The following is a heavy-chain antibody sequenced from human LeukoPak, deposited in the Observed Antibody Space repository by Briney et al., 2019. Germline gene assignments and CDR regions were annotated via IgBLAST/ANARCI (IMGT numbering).Heavy chain of an antibody. D-gene: IGHD2-8*01. CDR3: ARQRRHAPRLNDAFDI. V-gene: IGHV1-69*01. Sequence: GSSVKVSCKASGGTFSSYAISWVRQVPGQGLEWMGGIIPIFGTANYAQKFQGRVTITADESTSTAYMELSSLRSEDTAVYYCARQRRHAPRLNDAFDIWGQGTMVTVS. J-gene: IGHJ3*02. CDR1: GGTFSSYA. CDR2: IIPIFGTA.